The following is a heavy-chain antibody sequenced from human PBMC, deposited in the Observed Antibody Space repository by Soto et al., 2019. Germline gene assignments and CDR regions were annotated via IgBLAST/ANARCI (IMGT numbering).Heavy chain of an antibody. CDR1: GFTFSTYE. D-gene: IGHD6-13*01. CDR2: ISDSGTTI. V-gene: IGHV3-48*03. Sequence: EVHLVESGGGLVQPGGSLRLSCAASGFTFSTYEMNWVRQAPGKGLEWISYISDSGTTIYYADSVKGRFTISRDNANNSLYLQINSLRVDDTAVYYCARVPRFSSSWDYWGQGILVAVSS. J-gene: IGHJ4*02. CDR3: ARVPRFSSSWDY.